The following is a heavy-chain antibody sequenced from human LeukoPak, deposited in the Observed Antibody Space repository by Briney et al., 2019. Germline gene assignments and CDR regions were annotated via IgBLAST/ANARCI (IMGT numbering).Heavy chain of an antibody. CDR2: INPSGGST. V-gene: IGHV1-46*01. Sequence: ASVKVSCKASGYTFTSYYMHWVRQAPGHGLEWMGIINPSGGSTSYAQKFQGRVTMTRDTSTSTVYMELSSLRSEDTAVYYCARDTSRVVVVAANPPSFDYWGQGTLVTVSS. CDR1: GYTFTSYY. CDR3: ARDTSRVVVVAANPPSFDY. D-gene: IGHD2-15*01. J-gene: IGHJ4*02.